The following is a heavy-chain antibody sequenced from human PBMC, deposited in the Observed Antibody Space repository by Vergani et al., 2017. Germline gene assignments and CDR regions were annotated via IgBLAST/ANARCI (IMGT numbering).Heavy chain of an antibody. Sequence: QVQLQESGPGLVKPSETLSLTCTVSGGSISSYYWSWIRQPPGKGLEWIGYIYYSGSTNYNPSLKSRVTISVDTSKNQFSLKLSSVTAADTAVYYCARDPGPHPGTAMVTFYDYGMDVGGQGTTVTVAS. J-gene: IGHJ6*02. CDR1: GGSISSYY. V-gene: IGHV4-59*01. CDR2: IYYSGST. D-gene: IGHD5-18*01. CDR3: ARDPGPHPGTAMVTFYDYGMDV.